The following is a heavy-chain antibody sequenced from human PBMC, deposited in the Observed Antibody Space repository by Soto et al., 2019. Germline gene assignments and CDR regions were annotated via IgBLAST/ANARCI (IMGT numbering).Heavy chain of an antibody. J-gene: IGHJ6*02. CDR2: IIPIFGTA. CDR3: ARDRGPVAGPGYYYYGMDV. D-gene: IGHD6-19*01. CDR1: GGTFSSYA. V-gene: IGHV1-69*13. Sequence: ASVKVSCKASGGTFSSYAISWVRQAPGQGLEWMGGIIPIFGTANYAQKFQGRVTITADESTSTAYMELSSLRSEDTAVYYCARDRGPVAGPGYYYYGMDVWGQGTTVTVSS.